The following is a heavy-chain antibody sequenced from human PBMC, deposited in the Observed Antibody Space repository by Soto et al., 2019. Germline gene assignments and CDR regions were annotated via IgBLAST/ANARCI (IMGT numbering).Heavy chain of an antibody. J-gene: IGHJ5*02. Sequence: QVHLQESGPGLVKPSETLSLTCTVSGGAISGYYWTWIRQTAGKGLEWIGRIYSSGGTKYNPSLTNRDDMSLDMSKKQFSLRLSSVTAADTAVYYCARGQRFSDSFDPWGQGTLVTVSS. CDR3: ARGQRFSDSFDP. D-gene: IGHD3-3*01. CDR2: IYSSGGT. V-gene: IGHV4-4*07. CDR1: GGAISGYY.